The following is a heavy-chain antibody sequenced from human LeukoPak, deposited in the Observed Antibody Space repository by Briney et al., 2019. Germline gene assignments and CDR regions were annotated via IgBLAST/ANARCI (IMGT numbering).Heavy chain of an antibody. CDR1: GFTFSSYG. J-gene: IGHJ6*02. CDR3: AKDRVAGNYYYGMDV. V-gene: IGHV3-30*18. CDR2: ISYDGSNK. D-gene: IGHD6-19*01. Sequence: PGRSLRLSCAASGFTFSSYGMHWVRQAPGKGLEWVAVISYDGSNKYYADSVKGRFTISRDNSKNTLYLQMNSLRAEDTAVYYCAKDRVAGNYYYGMDVWGQGTTVTVSS.